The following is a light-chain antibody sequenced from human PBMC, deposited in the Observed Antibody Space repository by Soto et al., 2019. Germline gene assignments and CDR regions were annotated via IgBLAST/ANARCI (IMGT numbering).Light chain of an antibody. CDR2: AAS. J-gene: IGKJ1*01. CDR1: QSISTY. V-gene: IGKV1-39*01. CDR3: QQYNSYSPWT. Sequence: DIQMTQSPSSLSASVGDRVTITCRASQSISTYLNWYQQKPGKAPNLLIFAASTLQSGVPSRFSGSGSGTDFTLTISSLQPDDFATYYCQQYNSYSPWTFGQGTKVDIK.